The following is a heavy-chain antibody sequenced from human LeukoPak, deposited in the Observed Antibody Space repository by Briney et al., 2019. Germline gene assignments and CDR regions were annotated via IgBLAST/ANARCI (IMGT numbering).Heavy chain of an antibody. CDR2: MNPNSGNT. D-gene: IGHD3-9*01. CDR1: GYTFTSYD. Sequence: ASVKVSCKASGYTFTSYDINWVRQATGQGLEWMGWMNPNSGNTGYAQRFQGRVTITRNTSISTAYMELSSLRSEDTAVYYCARMGPDILTGYYPNFDYWGQGTLVTVSS. V-gene: IGHV1-8*03. J-gene: IGHJ4*02. CDR3: ARMGPDILTGYYPNFDY.